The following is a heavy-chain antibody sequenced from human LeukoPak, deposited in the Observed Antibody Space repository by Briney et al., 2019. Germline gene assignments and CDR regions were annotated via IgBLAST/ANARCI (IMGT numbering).Heavy chain of an antibody. V-gene: IGHV4-30-4*01. J-gene: IGHJ6*02. CDR1: GGSISSGDYY. D-gene: IGHD3-3*01. CDR2: IYYSGST. Sequence: SETLSLTCTVSGGSISSGDYYWSWIRQPPGKGLKWIGYIYYSGSTYYNPSLKSRVTISVDTSKNQFSLKLSSVTAADTAVYYCARGPNYDFWSGPYYYYGMDVWGQGTTVTVSS. CDR3: ARGPNYDFWSGPYYYYGMDV.